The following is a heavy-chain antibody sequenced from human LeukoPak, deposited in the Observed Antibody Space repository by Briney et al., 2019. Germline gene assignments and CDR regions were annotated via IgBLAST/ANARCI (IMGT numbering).Heavy chain of an antibody. CDR2: IKEDGGEK. D-gene: IGHD6-13*01. CDR3: ATERRGSSTYDGKEAFDF. J-gene: IGHJ4*02. Sequence: GGSLRLSCTASGVTFSNYWRSCVRRAPGEGLEWVAHIKEDGGEKNYVDSVRGRFSITRDNSRNSLYLQMNSLRGEDTAVYYCATERRGSSTYDGKEAFDFWGQGTLVTVSS. CDR1: GVTFSNYW. V-gene: IGHV3-7*01.